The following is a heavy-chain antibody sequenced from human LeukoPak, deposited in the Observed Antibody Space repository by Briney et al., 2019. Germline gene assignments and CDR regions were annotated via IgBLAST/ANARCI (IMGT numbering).Heavy chain of an antibody. V-gene: IGHV1-18*01. Sequence: ASVKVSCKASGYTFTSYGISWVRQAPGQGLEWMGWISAYNGNTNYAQKLQGRVTMTTDTSTSTAYTELRSLRSDDTAVYYCARDAMIVAALDYWGQGTLVTVSS. D-gene: IGHD3-22*01. J-gene: IGHJ4*02. CDR2: ISAYNGNT. CDR3: ARDAMIVAALDY. CDR1: GYTFTSYG.